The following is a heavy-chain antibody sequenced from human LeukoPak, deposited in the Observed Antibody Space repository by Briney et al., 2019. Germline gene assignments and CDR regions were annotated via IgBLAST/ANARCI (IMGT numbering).Heavy chain of an antibody. V-gene: IGHV4-39*01. D-gene: IGHD3-10*01. J-gene: IGHJ4*02. Sequence: KPSETLSLTCFVSGGSISITSYYWGWIRQPPGKGLEWIGSTYYSGNTYYNPSLKSRVTIFVDTSKNQFSLKLSSVTAADTAVYYCASHTNGSSRYYFDYWGQGTLVTVSS. CDR3: ASHTNGSSRYYFDY. CDR1: GGSISITSYY. CDR2: TYYSGNT.